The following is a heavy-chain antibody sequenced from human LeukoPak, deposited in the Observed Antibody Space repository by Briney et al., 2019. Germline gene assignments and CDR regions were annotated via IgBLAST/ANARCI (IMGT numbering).Heavy chain of an antibody. D-gene: IGHD3-16*01. CDR1: GASITTYY. CDR3: ARTLAFGGVHAP. J-gene: IGHJ5*02. CDR2: IYYSGGT. V-gene: IGHV4-59*01. Sequence: SETLSLTCTVSGASITTYYWSWLRQPPGKGLEWIGYIYYSGGTNYNPSLKIRVTISVDTSKNQFSLRLSSVTAADTAVYYCARTLAFGGVHAPWGQGTLVTVSS.